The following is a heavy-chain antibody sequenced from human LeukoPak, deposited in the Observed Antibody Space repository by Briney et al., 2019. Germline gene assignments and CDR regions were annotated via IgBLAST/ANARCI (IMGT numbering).Heavy chain of an antibody. V-gene: IGHV3-73*01. CDR2: IRSKANSYAT. CDR1: GFTFSGSA. J-gene: IGHJ4*02. CDR3: TRHGYDSSGYPVPEGKP. D-gene: IGHD3-22*01. Sequence: GGSLRLSCAASGFTFSGSAMHWVRQASGKGLEWVGRIRSKANSYATAYAASVKGWFTISRDDSKNTAYLQMNSLKTEDTAVYYCTRHGYDSSGYPVPEGKPWGQGTLVTVSS.